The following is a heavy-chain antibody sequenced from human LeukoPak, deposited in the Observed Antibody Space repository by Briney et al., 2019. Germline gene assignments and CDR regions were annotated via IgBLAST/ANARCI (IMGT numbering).Heavy chain of an antibody. CDR2: IYYSGST. V-gene: IGHV4-39*02. CDR3: ARESYLTMATVPFDY. CDR1: GGSISSSSYY. D-gene: IGHD5-24*01. J-gene: IGHJ4*02. Sequence: PSETLSLTCTVSGGSISSSSYYWGWIRQPPGKGLEWIGSIYYSGSTYHNPSLKSRVTISVDTSKNQFSLKLSSVTAADTAVYYCARESYLTMATVPFDYWGQGTLVTVSS.